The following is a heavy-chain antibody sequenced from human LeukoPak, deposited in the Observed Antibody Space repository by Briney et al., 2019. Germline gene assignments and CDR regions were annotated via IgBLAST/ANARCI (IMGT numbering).Heavy chain of an antibody. J-gene: IGHJ4*02. CDR1: GGSISSYY. D-gene: IGHD3-10*01. CDR3: AGLSNLRWFEIY. CDR2: IYYSGST. Sequence: PSETLSLTCTVSGGSISSYYWSWIRQPPGKGLEWIGYIYYSGSTNYNPSLKSRVTISVDTSKNQFSLKLSSVTAADTAVYYCAGLSNLRWFEIYWGQGTLVTVSS. V-gene: IGHV4-59*08.